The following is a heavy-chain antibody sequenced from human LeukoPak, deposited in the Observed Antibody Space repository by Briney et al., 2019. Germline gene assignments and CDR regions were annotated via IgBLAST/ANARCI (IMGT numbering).Heavy chain of an antibody. CDR3: ARHSCYDS. CDR1: VFTFSTFS. V-gene: IGHV5-51*01. CDR2: IYAGDSST. D-gene: IGHD3-16*01. J-gene: IGHJ4*02. Sequence: GESLKISCKGSVFTFSTFSLAWLRQIPGKGLEWMGVIYAGDSSTTYSPSFQGQVTISVDKSISTAYLQWSSLKASDSAIYYCARHSCYDSWGQGTLVTVSS.